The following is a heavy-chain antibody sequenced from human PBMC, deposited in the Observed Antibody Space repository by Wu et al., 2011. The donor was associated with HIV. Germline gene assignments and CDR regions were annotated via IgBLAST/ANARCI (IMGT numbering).Heavy chain of an antibody. CDR2: MNPNSGNT. D-gene: IGHD4-17*01. CDR1: GYTFTSYD. J-gene: IGHJ6*03. CDR3: ARGSPVTNYYYYYYMDV. Sequence: QVQLVQSGAEVKKPGASVKVSCKASGYTFTSYDINWVRQATGQGLEWMGWMNPNSGNTGYAQKFQGRVTMTRNTSISTAYMELSSLRSEDTAVYYCARGSPVTNYYYYYYMDVWAKGPTVTVSS. V-gene: IGHV1-8*02.